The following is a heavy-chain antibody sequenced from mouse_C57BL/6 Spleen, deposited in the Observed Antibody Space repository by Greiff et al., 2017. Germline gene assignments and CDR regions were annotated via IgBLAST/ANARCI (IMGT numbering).Heavy chain of an antibody. Sequence: QVQLQQPGTELVKPGASVKLSCKASGYTFTSYWMHWVKQRPGHGLEWIGNINPSNGGTIYNEKFKSKATLTVDKSSSTAYMQLSSLTSEDSAVYYCARWKIYDGYYAYFDYWGQGTTLTVSS. V-gene: IGHV1-53*01. CDR3: ARWKIYDGYYAYFDY. J-gene: IGHJ2*01. D-gene: IGHD2-3*01. CDR2: INPSNGGT. CDR1: GYTFTSYW.